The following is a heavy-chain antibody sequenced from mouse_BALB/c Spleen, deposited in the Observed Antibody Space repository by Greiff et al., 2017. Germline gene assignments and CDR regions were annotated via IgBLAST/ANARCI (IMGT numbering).Heavy chain of an antibody. Sequence: VQVVESGPQLVRPGASVKISCKASGYSFTSYWMHWVKQRPGQGLEWIGMIDPSDSETRLNQKFKDKATLTVDKSSSTAYMQLSSPTSEDSAVYYCARPRGTGYYAMDYWGQGTSVTVSS. CDR3: ARPRGTGYYAMDY. CDR1: GYSFTSYW. D-gene: IGHD2-14*01. CDR2: IDPSDSET. J-gene: IGHJ4*01. V-gene: IGHV1S126*01.